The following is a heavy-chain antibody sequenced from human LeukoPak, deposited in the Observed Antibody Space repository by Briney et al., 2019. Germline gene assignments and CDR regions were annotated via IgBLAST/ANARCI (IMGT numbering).Heavy chain of an antibody. J-gene: IGHJ4*02. V-gene: IGHV3-23*01. CDR2: ISGIGGST. CDR3: AKGVRDIYDFWSGYYFDY. D-gene: IGHD3-3*01. Sequence: GGSLRLSCAASGFTFSSYAMSWVRQAPGKGLEWFSVISGIGGSTYYADSVKGRFTISRDNSKNTLYLQMNSLRAEDTAVYYCAKGVRDIYDFWSGYYFDYWGQGTLVTVSS. CDR1: GFTFSSYA.